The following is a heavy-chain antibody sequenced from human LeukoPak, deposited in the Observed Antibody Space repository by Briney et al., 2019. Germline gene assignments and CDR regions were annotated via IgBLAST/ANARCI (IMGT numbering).Heavy chain of an antibody. CDR3: ARVRRIVAAAFDY. V-gene: IGHV3-53*01. CDR1: GLTVSSNY. Sequence: GGSLRLSCAVSGLTVSSNYMSWVRQAPGKGLEWVSVIYSGGSTYYADSVKGRFTISRDNSKNTLYLQMNSLRAEDTAVYYCARVRRIVAAAFDYWGQGTLVTVSS. CDR2: IYSGGST. J-gene: IGHJ4*02. D-gene: IGHD6-19*01.